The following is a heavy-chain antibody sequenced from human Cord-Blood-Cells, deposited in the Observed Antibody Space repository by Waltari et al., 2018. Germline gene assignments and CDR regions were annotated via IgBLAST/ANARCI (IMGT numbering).Heavy chain of an antibody. J-gene: IGHJ4*02. D-gene: IGHD1-20*01. CDR2: IYHSGST. CDR3: ARVPLLTGASDY. CDR1: GYSISSGYY. V-gene: IGHV4-38-2*01. Sequence: QVQLQESGPGLVKPSETLSLTCAVSGYSISSGYYWGWIRQPPGKGLEWIGSIYHSGSTCSNPPLKGRVTRSVDTSKNRFSRKLSSVTAADTAVYYCARVPLLTGASDYWGQGTLVTVSS.